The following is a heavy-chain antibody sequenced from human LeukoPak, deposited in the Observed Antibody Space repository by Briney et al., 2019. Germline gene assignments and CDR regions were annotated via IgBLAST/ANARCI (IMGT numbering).Heavy chain of an antibody. V-gene: IGHV3-30-3*01. CDR3: ARDRSSGYYAFGI. CDR1: GFTLSSYA. D-gene: IGHD3-22*01. Sequence: PGGSLRLSRAASGFTLSSYAMHWVRQAPGKGLEWVAVISYDGSNKYYADSVKGRFTISRDNSKNTLYLQMNSLRAEDTAVYYCARDRSSGYYAFGIWGQGTMVTVSS. CDR2: ISYDGSNK. J-gene: IGHJ3*02.